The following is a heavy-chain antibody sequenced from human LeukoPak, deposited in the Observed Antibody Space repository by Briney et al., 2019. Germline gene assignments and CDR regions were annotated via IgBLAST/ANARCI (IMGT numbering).Heavy chain of an antibody. CDR2: ISSSSRYI. J-gene: IGHJ5*02. CDR3: ARGSEYCSGGTCYLNWFDP. V-gene: IGHV3-21*01. CDR1: GFTSSSYT. D-gene: IGHD2-15*01. Sequence: GGSLRLSCAASGFTSSSYTMNWVRQAPGKGLEWVSSISSSSRYIYYADSVRGQFTISRDNAKNSLYLQMNSLRAEDTAVYYCARGSEYCSGGTCYLNWFDPWGQGTLVTVSS.